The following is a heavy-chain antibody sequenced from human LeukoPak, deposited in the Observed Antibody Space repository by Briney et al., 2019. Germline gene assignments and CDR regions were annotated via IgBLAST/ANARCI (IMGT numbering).Heavy chain of an antibody. D-gene: IGHD3-9*01. CDR3: AGGTGFIIKG. Sequence: GGSLRLSCAASGFTFSLYWMNWVRRAPGKGLEWVANIKQDGSEKNYVDSVKGRFTISRDNAKNSLYLQMNNLRVEDTAMYYCAGGTGFIIKGWGQGTLVTVSS. J-gene: IGHJ4*02. V-gene: IGHV3-7*03. CDR2: IKQDGSEK. CDR1: GFTFSLYW.